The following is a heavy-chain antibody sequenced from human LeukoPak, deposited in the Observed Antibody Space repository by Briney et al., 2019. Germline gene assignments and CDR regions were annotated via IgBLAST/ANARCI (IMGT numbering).Heavy chain of an antibody. D-gene: IGHD3-22*01. CDR3: ARDSDSSGYYYRY. CDR2: ISWNSGSI. CDR1: GFTFDDYA. J-gene: IGHJ4*02. Sequence: GGSLRLSCAASGFTFDDYAMHWVRQAPGKGLEWVSGISWNSGSIGYADSVKGRFTISRDNAKNSLYLQMNSLRAEDTAVYYCARDSDSSGYYYRYWGQGTLVTVSS. V-gene: IGHV3-9*01.